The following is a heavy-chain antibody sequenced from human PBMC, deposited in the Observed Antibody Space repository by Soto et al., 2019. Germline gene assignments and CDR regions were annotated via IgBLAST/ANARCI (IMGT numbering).Heavy chain of an antibody. CDR2: INHSGST. Sequence: SETLSLTCAAYGGSFSGYYWSWIRQPPGKGLEWIGEINHSGSTNYNPSLKSRVTISVDTSKNQFSLKLSSVTAADTAVYYCARGGPRDYRYWGQGTLVTVSS. CDR3: ARGGPRDYRY. D-gene: IGHD3-10*01. J-gene: IGHJ4*02. CDR1: GGSFSGYY. V-gene: IGHV4-34*01.